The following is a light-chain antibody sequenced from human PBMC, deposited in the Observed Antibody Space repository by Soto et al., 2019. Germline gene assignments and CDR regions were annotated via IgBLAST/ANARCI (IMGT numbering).Light chain of an antibody. Sequence: EIVLTQSPATLSLSPGERANLSCRASQSVSSYLAWYQQKPGQAPMLLIYDTSYRPPGIPARFSGSGSGTDFTLTISRLEPEDFAVYYCQQYGSSGTFGQGTKVDIK. CDR3: QQYGSSGT. CDR2: DTS. V-gene: IGKV3-11*01. J-gene: IGKJ1*01. CDR1: QSVSSY.